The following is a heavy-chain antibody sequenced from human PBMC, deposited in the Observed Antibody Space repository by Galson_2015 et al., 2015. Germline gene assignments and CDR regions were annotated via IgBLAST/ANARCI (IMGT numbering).Heavy chain of an antibody. CDR3: AREGDVEMAAPPDY. Sequence: SVKVSCKASGGTFSSYTISWVRQAPGQGLEWMGRIIPILGIANYAQKFQGRVTITADKSTSTAYMELSSLRSEDTAVYYCAREGDVEMAAPPDYWGQGTLVTVSS. CDR1: GGTFSSYT. V-gene: IGHV1-69*04. J-gene: IGHJ4*02. CDR2: IIPILGIA. D-gene: IGHD5-24*01.